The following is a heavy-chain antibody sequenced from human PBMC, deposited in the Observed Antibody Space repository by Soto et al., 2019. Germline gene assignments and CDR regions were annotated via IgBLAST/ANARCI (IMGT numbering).Heavy chain of an antibody. D-gene: IGHD5-18*01. Sequence: GGSLRLSCAASGFTFSSYGMHWVRQAPGKGLEWVAVIWYDGSNKYYADSVKGRFTISRDNSKNTLYLQMNSLRAEDTAVYYCARDGLNTAIEYYYYMDVWGKGTTVTVSS. CDR2: IWYDGSNK. J-gene: IGHJ6*03. CDR3: ARDGLNTAIEYYYYMDV. V-gene: IGHV3-33*01. CDR1: GFTFSSYG.